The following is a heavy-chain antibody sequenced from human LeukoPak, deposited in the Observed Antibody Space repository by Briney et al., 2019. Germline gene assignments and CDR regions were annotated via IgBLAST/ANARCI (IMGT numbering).Heavy chain of an antibody. Sequence: GGSLRLSCAASGFTVSSNYMSWVRQAPGKGLEWVSVIYSGGSTYYADSVKGRFTISRDNSKNTLYLQMNSLRAEDTAVYYCATMTTVTTMYYYDGMDVWGQGTTVTVSS. CDR2: IYSGGST. V-gene: IGHV3-66*01. CDR1: GFTVSSNY. J-gene: IGHJ6*02. D-gene: IGHD4-17*01. CDR3: ATMTTVTTMYYYDGMDV.